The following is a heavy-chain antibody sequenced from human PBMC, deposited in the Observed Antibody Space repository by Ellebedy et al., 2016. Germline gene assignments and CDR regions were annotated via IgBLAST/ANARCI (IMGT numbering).Heavy chain of an antibody. CDR1: GFTFRNFF. CDR3: RPGHYSDS. J-gene: IGHJ4*02. CDR2: VSGGGDST. V-gene: IGHV3-23*01. Sequence: GGSLRLXXVASGFTFRNFFMSWVRQAPGKGLEWVSSVSGGGDSTYLADSVKGRFTISRDNSKNTLYLQMNSLRVDDTAVYYCRPGHYSDSWGQGTLVTVSS. D-gene: IGHD1-14*01.